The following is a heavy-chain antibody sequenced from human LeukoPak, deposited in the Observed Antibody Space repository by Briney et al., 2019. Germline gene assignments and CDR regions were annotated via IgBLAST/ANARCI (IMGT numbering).Heavy chain of an antibody. CDR1: GGSISSSSYY. V-gene: IGHV4-39*01. CDR3: ARRRGYYAGGFDY. CDR2: IYYSGST. Sequence: TSETLSLTCTVSGGSISSSSYYWGWIRQPPGKGLEWIGSIYYSGSTYYNPSLKSRVTISVDTSKNQFSLKLSSVTAADTAVYYCARRRGYYAGGFDYWGQGTLVTVSS. D-gene: IGHD3-22*01. J-gene: IGHJ4*02.